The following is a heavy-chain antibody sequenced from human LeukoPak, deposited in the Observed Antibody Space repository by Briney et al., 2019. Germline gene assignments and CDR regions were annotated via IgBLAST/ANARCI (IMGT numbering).Heavy chain of an antibody. CDR3: AKVPRKYGDNELPYGMDV. CDR2: ISGSDGIT. Sequence: PGGSLRLSCAASGFMFSSYAMTWVRQAPGKGLEWVSGISGSDGITNYVDSVRGRFTIFRDNSKSTLYLQMNSLRIEDTAVYYCAKVPRKYGDNELPYGMDVWGQGITVTVSS. J-gene: IGHJ6*02. D-gene: IGHD2-21*02. V-gene: IGHV3-23*01. CDR1: GFMFSSYA.